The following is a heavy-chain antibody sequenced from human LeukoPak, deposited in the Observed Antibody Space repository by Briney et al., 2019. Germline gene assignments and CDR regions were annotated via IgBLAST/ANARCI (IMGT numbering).Heavy chain of an antibody. D-gene: IGHD2-15*01. CDR3: ARGRYCSGGSCYSRPFDY. CDR1: GGSISSYY. Sequence: SETLSLTCTVSGGSISSYYWCWIRQPPGKGLEWIGYIYYSGSTNYNPSLKSRVTISVDTSKNQFSLKLSSVTAADTAVYYCARGRYCSGGSCYSRPFDYWGQGTLVTVSS. V-gene: IGHV4-59*01. J-gene: IGHJ4*02. CDR2: IYYSGST.